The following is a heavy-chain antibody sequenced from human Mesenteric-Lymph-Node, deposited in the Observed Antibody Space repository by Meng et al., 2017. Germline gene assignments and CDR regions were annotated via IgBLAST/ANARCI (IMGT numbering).Heavy chain of an antibody. D-gene: IGHD6-19*01. Sequence: ASVKVSCKTSGYTFTAYYLHWVRQAPGQGLEWMGWISAYNGNTNYAQKLQGRVTMTTDTSTSTAYMELRSLRSDDTAVYYCARARRYSSGWYLLVYWGQGTLVTVSS. CDR3: ARARRYSSGWYLLVY. J-gene: IGHJ4*02. CDR2: ISAYNGNT. V-gene: IGHV1-18*04. CDR1: GYTFTAYY.